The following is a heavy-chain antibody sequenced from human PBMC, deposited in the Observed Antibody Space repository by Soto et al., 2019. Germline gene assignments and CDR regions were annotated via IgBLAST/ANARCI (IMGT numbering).Heavy chain of an antibody. CDR2: IIPIFGTA. J-gene: IGHJ4*02. CDR3: ARSRRGYSYGHCFDY. Sequence: RASVKVSCKASGGTFSSYAISWVRQAPGQGLEWMGGIIPIFGTANYAQKFQGRVTITADESTSTAYMELSSLRSEDTAVYYCARSRRGYSYGHCFDYWGQGTLVTVSS. V-gene: IGHV1-69*13. CDR1: GGTFSSYA. D-gene: IGHD5-18*01.